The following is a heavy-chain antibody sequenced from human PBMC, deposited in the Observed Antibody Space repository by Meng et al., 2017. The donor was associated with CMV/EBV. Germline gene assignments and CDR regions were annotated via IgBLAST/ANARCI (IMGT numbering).Heavy chain of an antibody. V-gene: IGHV1-69*12. J-gene: IGHJ4*02. CDR2: IIPIFGTA. D-gene: IGHD1-26*01. CDR1: GGTFSRYA. CDR3: ARERGSGSYPFDY. Sequence: VQRVQSGAEVKKPGSSGKVSCKASGGTFSRYAISWVRQAPGQGLEWMGGIIPIFGTANYAQKFQGRVTITADESTSTAYMELSSLRSEDTAVYYCARERGSGSYPFDYWGQGTLVTVSS.